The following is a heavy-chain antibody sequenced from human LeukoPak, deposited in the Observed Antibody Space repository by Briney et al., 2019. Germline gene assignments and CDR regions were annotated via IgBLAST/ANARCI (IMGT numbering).Heavy chain of an antibody. CDR3: ARGIQISHVDTAMVRGYYFDY. CDR2: INHSDST. D-gene: IGHD5-18*01. Sequence: NPSENLSFTCAVYGGSFSSYSGYWFRQPPAKGQERIGEINHSDSTNHNPSLNSQVTISVDTSKTQFSLKLSSVTAADTAVYYCARGIQISHVDTAMVRGYYFDYWGQGTLVTVSS. CDR1: GGSFSSYS. J-gene: IGHJ4*02. V-gene: IGHV4-34*01.